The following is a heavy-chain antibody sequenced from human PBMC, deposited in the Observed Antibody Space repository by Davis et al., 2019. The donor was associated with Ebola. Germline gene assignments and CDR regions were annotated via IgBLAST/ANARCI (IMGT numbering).Heavy chain of an antibody. CDR2: IYHSGST. J-gene: IGHJ4*02. V-gene: IGHV4-4*02. Sequence: SETLSLTCTVSGASVSSADDFWSWVRQPPGKGLEWIGEIYHSGSTNYNPSLKSRVTISVDKSKNQFSLKLSSVTAADTAVYYCARVTKKNYTILTGYLHCFDYWGQGTLVTVSS. CDR1: GASVSSADDF. CDR3: ARVTKKNYTILTGYLHCFDY. D-gene: IGHD3-9*01.